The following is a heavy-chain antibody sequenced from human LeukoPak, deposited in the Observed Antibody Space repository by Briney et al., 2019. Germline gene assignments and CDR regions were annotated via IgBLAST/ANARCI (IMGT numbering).Heavy chain of an antibody. J-gene: IGHJ4*02. CDR2: VWFDGSNK. V-gene: IGHV3-33*06. Sequence: GGSLRLSCAASGFTFSSNGMHWVRQAPGKGLEWVAVVWFDGSNKYYADPVKGRFTISRDNSKKTLYLQMNSLGAEDTALYYCAKRAPYFFDYWGQGTLVTVSS. CDR1: GFTFSSNG. CDR3: AKRAPYFFDY.